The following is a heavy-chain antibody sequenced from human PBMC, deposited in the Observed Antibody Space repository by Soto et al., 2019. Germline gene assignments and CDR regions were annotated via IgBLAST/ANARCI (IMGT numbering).Heavy chain of an antibody. CDR2: IIPIFGTA. CDR1: GGTFSSYA. V-gene: IGHV1-69*05. J-gene: IGHJ4*02. D-gene: IGHD6-13*01. CDR3: ARPIAAAGTREYYFDY. Sequence: QVQLVQSGAEVKKPGSSVKVSCKASGGTFSSYAISWVRQAPGQGLEWMGGIIPIFGTANYAQKFQGRVTITSAETTIXAYMELSSLRSEDTAVYYCARPIAAAGTREYYFDYWGQGTLVTVSS.